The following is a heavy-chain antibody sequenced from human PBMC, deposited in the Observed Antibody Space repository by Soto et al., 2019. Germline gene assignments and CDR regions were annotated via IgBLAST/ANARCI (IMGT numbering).Heavy chain of an antibody. J-gene: IGHJ6*03. CDR2: LRYAGDT. CDR1: GFTLSTYD. D-gene: IGHD3-10*01. Sequence: EVQLVESGGGLVQPGGSLRLSCAASGFTLSTYDMHWVRQATGKGLEWVAALRYAGDTYYPGSVKGRFTVSREGAKNSLYLQMNSLTAGDTAVYYCAKGPHSESGYYYRDVWGKGTTVTVSS. CDR3: AKGPHSESGYYYRDV. V-gene: IGHV3-13*01.